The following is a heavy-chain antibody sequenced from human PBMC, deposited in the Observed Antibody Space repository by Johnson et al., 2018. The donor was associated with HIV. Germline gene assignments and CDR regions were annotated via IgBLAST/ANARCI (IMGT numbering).Heavy chain of an antibody. CDR2: IYSGDST. CDR3: ARDRMGSVGYGGKRVNDAFDI. Sequence: VQLVESGGGLVQPGGYLRLSCAASGFTVSSNYMSWVRQAPGKGLEWVSIIYSGDSTYYADSVKGRFTISRDNSKNTLYLQMSSLRVEDTAVYYCARDRMGSVGYGGKRVNDAFDIWGQGTMVTVSS. J-gene: IGHJ3*02. CDR1: GFTVSSNY. D-gene: IGHD4-23*01. V-gene: IGHV3-66*01.